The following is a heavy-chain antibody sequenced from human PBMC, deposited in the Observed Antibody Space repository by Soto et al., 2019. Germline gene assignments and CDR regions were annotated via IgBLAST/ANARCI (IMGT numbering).Heavy chain of an antibody. CDR1: GGTFSSYT. CDR2: IIPILGIA. V-gene: IGHV1-69*08. J-gene: IGHJ6*02. CDR3: ARDSRAGYNFDYYYGMDV. D-gene: IGHD5-12*01. Sequence: QVQLVQSGAEVKKPGSSVKVSCKASGGTFSSYTISWVRQAPGQGLEWMGRIIPILGIANYAQKFQGRDTITADKATSTAYMELSSLRSEDTAVYYCARDSRAGYNFDYYYGMDVWGQGTTVTVSS.